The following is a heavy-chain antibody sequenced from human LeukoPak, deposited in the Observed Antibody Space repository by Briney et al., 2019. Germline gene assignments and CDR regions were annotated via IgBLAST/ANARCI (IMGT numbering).Heavy chain of an antibody. CDR3: ARSHSSGWFYFDY. CDR2: ISSSGGT. D-gene: IGHD6-19*01. CDR1: GFTFSGYA. V-gene: IGHV3-23*01. J-gene: IGHJ4*02. Sequence: GGSLRLSCEASGFTFSGYAMSWVRQAPGKGLEWVSAISSSGGTYYADSVKGRFTISRDNAKTSLYLQMNSLRAEDTAVYYCARSHSSGWFYFDYWGQGTLVTVSS.